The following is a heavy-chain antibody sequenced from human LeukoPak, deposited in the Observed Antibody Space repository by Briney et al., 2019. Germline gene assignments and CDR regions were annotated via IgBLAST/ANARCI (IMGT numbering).Heavy chain of an antibody. CDR1: GFTVSNNY. CDR2: ISGSGGST. Sequence: GGSLRLSCAASGFTVSNNYMSWVRQAPGKGLEWVSAISGSGGSTYYADSVKGRFTISRDNSKNTLYLQMNSLRAEDTAVYYCAKSPIGRRVDWFDPWGQGTLVTVSS. V-gene: IGHV3-23*01. J-gene: IGHJ5*02. CDR3: AKSPIGRRVDWFDP. D-gene: IGHD1-26*01.